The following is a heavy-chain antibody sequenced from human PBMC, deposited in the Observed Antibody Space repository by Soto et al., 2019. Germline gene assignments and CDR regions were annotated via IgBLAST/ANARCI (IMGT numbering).Heavy chain of an antibody. D-gene: IGHD6-13*01. CDR3: GRGWLATGGSLSYMDV. Sequence: EVQLVESGGGLIQPWGSLRLSCAASGFTFSSYDMHWVRQAAGKGLEWVSGIGSAGDTYYQGSVKGRFTISRENAKNSLNLPLNSLRAGDTALYYCGRGWLATGGSLSYMDVWGKGTTVTVSS. V-gene: IGHV3-13*01. CDR1: GFTFSSYD. J-gene: IGHJ6*03. CDR2: IGSAGDT.